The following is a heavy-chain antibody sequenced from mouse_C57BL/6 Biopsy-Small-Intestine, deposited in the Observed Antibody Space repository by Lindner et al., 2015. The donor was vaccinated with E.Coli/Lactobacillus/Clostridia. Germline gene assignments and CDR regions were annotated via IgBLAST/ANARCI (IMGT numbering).Heavy chain of an antibody. J-gene: IGHJ2*01. V-gene: IGHV1-14*01. D-gene: IGHD2-3*01. Sequence: VQLQESGPELVKPGASVKISCKTSGYTFTNYVMHWVKQKPGQGLEWIGYIHPYNDGTKYNEKFKGKATLTSDKSSSTAYMELSSLTSEDSAVYYCARRGLYLYSYYDYWGQGTTLTVSS. CDR2: IHPYNDGT. CDR1: GYTFTNYV. CDR3: ARRGLYLYSYYDY.